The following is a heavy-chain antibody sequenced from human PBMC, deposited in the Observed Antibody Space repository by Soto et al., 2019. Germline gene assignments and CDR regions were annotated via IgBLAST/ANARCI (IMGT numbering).Heavy chain of an antibody. CDR3: ARVSGSYYYGMDV. V-gene: IGHV4-59*12. CDR2: IYHSGST. J-gene: IGHJ6*02. Sequence: PSATLSLTCTVSGGSISSYYWSWIRQPPGKGLEWIGEIYHSGSTNYNPSLKSRVTISVDKSKNQFSLRLTSVTAADTAVYYCARVSGSYYYGMDVWGQGTTVTVSS. CDR1: GGSISSYY. D-gene: IGHD1-26*01.